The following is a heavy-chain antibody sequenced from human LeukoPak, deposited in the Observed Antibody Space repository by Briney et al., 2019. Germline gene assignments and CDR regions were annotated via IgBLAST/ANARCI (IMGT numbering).Heavy chain of an antibody. CDR3: ARGSRSGWYYFDY. J-gene: IGHJ4*02. D-gene: IGHD6-19*01. Sequence: ASVKVSCKASGYTFTNYYMHWVRQAPGQGLEWMGWINPNSGGTNYAQKFQGRVTMTRDTSISTAYMEVSRLRSDDTAVYYCARGSRSGWYYFDYWGQGTLVTVSS. CDR1: GYTFTNYY. V-gene: IGHV1-2*02. CDR2: INPNSGGT.